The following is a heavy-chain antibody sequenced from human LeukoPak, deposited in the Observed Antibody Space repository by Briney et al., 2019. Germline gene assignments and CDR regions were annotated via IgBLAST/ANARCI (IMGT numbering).Heavy chain of an antibody. CDR2: IYTSGST. CDR3: ARSDTAMVEWYFDL. V-gene: IGHV4-4*07. D-gene: IGHD5-18*01. Sequence: PSETLSLTCTVSGGSIRSYYWSWIRQPAGKGLEWIGRIYTSGSTNYNPSLKSRVTMSVDTSKNQFSLKLSSVTAADTAVYYCARSDTAMVEWYFDLWGRGTLVTVSS. CDR1: GGSIRSYY. J-gene: IGHJ2*01.